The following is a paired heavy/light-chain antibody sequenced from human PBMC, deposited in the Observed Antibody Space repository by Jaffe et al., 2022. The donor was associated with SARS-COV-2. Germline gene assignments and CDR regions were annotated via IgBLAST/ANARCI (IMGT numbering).Heavy chain of an antibody. V-gene: IGHV3-20*01. J-gene: IGHJ3*01. Sequence: EVQLVEHGGGVVRPGGSLRLSCVASGFALGGYGMGWVRQAPGKGLEWVSGIIWNGGRTDYVDSVKGRFTISRDDAKNSLYLEMSSLRVEDTALYHCARVLLRYFDYSWIQDAFDVWGHGTMVTVSS. CDR3: ARVLLRYFDYSWIQDAFDV. CDR2: IIWNGGRT. CDR1: GFALGGYG. D-gene: IGHD3-9*01.
Light chain of an antibody. CDR1: ASNIGGNY. CDR2: ENN. V-gene: IGLV1-51*02. J-gene: IGLJ3*02. CDR3: GTWDDSLSAGV. Sequence: QSVLTQPPSVSAAPGQRVTISCSGTASNIGGNYVSWYQQFPGTTPKLLIYENNKRPSGIPDRLSGSKSGTSATLAITGLQTGDEADYYCGTWDDSLSAGVFGGGTKLTVL.